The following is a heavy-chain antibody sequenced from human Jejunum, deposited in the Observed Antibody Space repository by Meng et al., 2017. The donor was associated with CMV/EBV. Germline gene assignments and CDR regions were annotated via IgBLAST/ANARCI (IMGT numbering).Heavy chain of an antibody. CDR2: TFYRSKWYN. Sequence: SVSNNNGAWNWVRQSPSRGLEWLGRTFYRSKWYNEYALSVKSRITVNPDTSKNQFSLQLSSVTPEDTAVYYCARGLPNYYEYGMDVWGQGTTVTVSS. J-gene: IGHJ6*02. V-gene: IGHV6-1*01. CDR1: SVSNNNGA. CDR3: ARGLPNYYEYGMDV.